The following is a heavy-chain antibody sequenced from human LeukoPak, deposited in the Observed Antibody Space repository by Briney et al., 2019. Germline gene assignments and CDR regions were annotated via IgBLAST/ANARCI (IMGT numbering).Heavy chain of an antibody. CDR1: GFVFSRYA. CDR2: ISHDDGSNK. Sequence: GGSLRLSCVASGFVFSRYALHWVRQAPGRGLEWVSGISHDDGSNKDYADSVKGRITISRDNSKSTVFLQMDSLRAEDTAVYYCAREDCGGDCCLFDHWGQGTLVTVSS. D-gene: IGHD2-21*02. J-gene: IGHJ4*02. CDR3: AREDCGGDCCLFDH. V-gene: IGHV3-30*04.